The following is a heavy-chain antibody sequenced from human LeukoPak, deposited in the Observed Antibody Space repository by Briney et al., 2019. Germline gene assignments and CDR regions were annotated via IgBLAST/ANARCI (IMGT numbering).Heavy chain of an antibody. CDR3: ARVRGIAANYYGMDV. CDR2: IYYSGST. CDR1: GGSISSYY. V-gene: IGHV4-59*01. J-gene: IGHJ6*02. Sequence: PSETLSLTCTVSGGSISSYYWSWIRQPPGKGLEWIGYIYYSGSTNYNPSLKSRVTISVDTSKNQFSLKLSSVTAADTAVYYRARVRGIAANYYGMDVWGQGTTVTVSS. D-gene: IGHD6-13*01.